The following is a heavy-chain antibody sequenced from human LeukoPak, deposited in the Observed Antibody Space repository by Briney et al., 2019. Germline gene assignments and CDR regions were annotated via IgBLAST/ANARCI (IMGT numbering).Heavy chain of an antibody. CDR3: ARIVGRFLEWFHFDY. V-gene: IGHV4-59*01. D-gene: IGHD3-3*01. CDR1: GGSISSYY. CDR2: IYYSGST. Sequence: PSETLSLTCTVSGGSISSYYWSWIRQPPGKGREWSGYIYYSGSTNYNPSLKSRVTISVDTSKNQFSLKLSSVTAADTAVYYCARIVGRFLEWFHFDYWGQGTLVTVSS. J-gene: IGHJ4*02.